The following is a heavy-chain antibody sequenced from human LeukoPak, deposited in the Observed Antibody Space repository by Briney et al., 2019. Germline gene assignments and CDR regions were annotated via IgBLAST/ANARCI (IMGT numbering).Heavy chain of an antibody. V-gene: IGHV4-34*01. Sequence: PSETLTLTCAVYGGSFSGYYWSWIRQPPGKGLEWIGEINHSGSTNYNPSLKSRVTISVDTSKNQFSQKLSSVTAADTAVYYCARHRIAAAGKRIGRFDPWGQGTLVTVSS. J-gene: IGHJ5*02. CDR2: INHSGST. CDR1: GGSFSGYY. CDR3: ARHRIAAAGKRIGRFDP. D-gene: IGHD6-13*01.